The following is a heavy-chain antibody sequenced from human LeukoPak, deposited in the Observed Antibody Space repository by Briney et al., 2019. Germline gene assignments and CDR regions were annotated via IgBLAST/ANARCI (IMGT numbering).Heavy chain of an antibody. Sequence: PSETLSLTCAVYGGSFSGYYWSWIRQPPGKGLEWIGEINHSGSTNYNPSLKSRVTISVDTSKNQFSLKLSSVTAADTAVYYCARLPRGFFGEFLNFDPWGQGTPVTVSS. J-gene: IGHJ5*02. CDR2: INHSGST. CDR3: ARLPRGFFGEFLNFDP. CDR1: GGSFSGYY. V-gene: IGHV4-34*01. D-gene: IGHD3-10*01.